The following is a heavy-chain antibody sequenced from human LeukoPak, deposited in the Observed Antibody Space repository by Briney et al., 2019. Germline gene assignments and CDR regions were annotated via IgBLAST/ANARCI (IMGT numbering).Heavy chain of an antibody. Sequence: PGGSLRLSCTPSGFLYSSYSMNWVRRTPGKGLEWVAYISVDSSAFYYADSVKGRFTVSRENAKKSLFLQMNSLRVEDTAVYYCARCSVVSFFDYWGQGTLVTVAS. D-gene: IGHD2-2*01. CDR1: GFLYSSYS. CDR3: ARCSVVSFFDY. J-gene: IGHJ4*02. V-gene: IGHV3-48*01. CDR2: ISVDSSAF.